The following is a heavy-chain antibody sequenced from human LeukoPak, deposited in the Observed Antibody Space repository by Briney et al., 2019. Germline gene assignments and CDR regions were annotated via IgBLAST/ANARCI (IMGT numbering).Heavy chain of an antibody. Sequence: GESLKISCEASGFTFSSYSMNWVRQAPGKGLEWVSSISSSSSYIYYADSVKGRFTISRDNAKNSLYLQMNSLRAEDTAVYYCARDRGGYFNYFDYWGQGTLVTVSS. CDR3: ARDRGGYFNYFDY. CDR2: ISSSSSYI. V-gene: IGHV3-21*01. CDR1: GFTFSSYS. D-gene: IGHD1-26*01. J-gene: IGHJ4*02.